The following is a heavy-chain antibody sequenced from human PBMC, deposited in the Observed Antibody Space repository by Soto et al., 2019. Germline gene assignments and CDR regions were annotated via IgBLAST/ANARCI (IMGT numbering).Heavy chain of an antibody. CDR1: GFMFNNYA. CDR2: VSVSGGTT. J-gene: IGHJ4*02. CDR3: AKGLYYYDSSGYRLFDY. D-gene: IGHD3-22*01. V-gene: IGHV3-23*01. Sequence: GGSLRLSCAASGFMFNNYAMIWVRQAPGKGLEWVSTVSVSGGTTYYADSLKGRFTISRDNSKKTVYLQMNRLRADDTAIYYCAKGLYYYDSSGYRLFDYWGQGTLVTVSS.